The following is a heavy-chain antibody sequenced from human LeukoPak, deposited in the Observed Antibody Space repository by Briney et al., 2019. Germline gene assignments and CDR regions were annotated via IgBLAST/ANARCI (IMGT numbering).Heavy chain of an antibody. V-gene: IGHV5-51*01. J-gene: IGHJ4*02. CDR2: IYPGCSDT. CDR3: ARLLGGGFDY. CDR1: GFSFTSYW. Sequence: GGYLKISRKGSGFSFTSYWIGWVRPMPGKGLEWMGVIYPGCSDTRYSPSFQGQVTISAESISTAYLQWSNLKASDTAMYYCARLLGGGFDYWGQGTPVIVSS.